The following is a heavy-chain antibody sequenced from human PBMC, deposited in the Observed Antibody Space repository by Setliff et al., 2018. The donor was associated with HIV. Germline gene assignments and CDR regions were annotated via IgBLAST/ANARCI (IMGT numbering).Heavy chain of an antibody. CDR3: ASFFVTTVTNQDY. D-gene: IGHD4-17*01. CDR2: IHYNERT. CDR1: GGSASNSRYY. V-gene: IGHV4-39*01. Sequence: SETLSLTCTVSGGSASNSRYYWAWIRQPPGKGLEYIGSIHYNERTYYNPSLKSRVAISIDTSKNQFSLKLTSVTAADTAMYYCASFFVTTVTNQDYWGQGTPVTVSS. J-gene: IGHJ4*02.